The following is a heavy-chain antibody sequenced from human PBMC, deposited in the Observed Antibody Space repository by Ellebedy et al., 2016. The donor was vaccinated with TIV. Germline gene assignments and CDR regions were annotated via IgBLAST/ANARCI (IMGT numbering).Heavy chain of an antibody. CDR1: GFTFSSYA. CDR2: ISGSGGST. V-gene: IGHV3-23*01. CDR3: AKDFFQGVYASLIDY. Sequence: GESLKISXAASGFTFSSYAMSWVRQAPGKGLEWVSGISGSGGSTYYADSVKGRFTISRDNSKNTLYLQMNSLRAEDTAVYYCAKDFFQGVYASLIDYWGQGTLVTVSS. J-gene: IGHJ4*02. D-gene: IGHD2-8*01.